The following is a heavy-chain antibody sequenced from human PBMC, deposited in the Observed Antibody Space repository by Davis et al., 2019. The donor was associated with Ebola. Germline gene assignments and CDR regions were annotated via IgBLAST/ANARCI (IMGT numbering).Heavy chain of an antibody. Sequence: GESLKISCAASGFTFTNVWMSWVRQAPGKGLEWVGRIKSKTDGETTDYAAPVQGRFIMSRDDSKKTLHLQMNSLKTEDAAVYYCATNAWFAEGAFDTWGQGTEVTVSS. D-gene: IGHD3-10*01. CDR1: GFTFTNVW. CDR3: ATNAWFAEGAFDT. V-gene: IGHV3-15*01. CDR2: IKSKTDGETT. J-gene: IGHJ3*02.